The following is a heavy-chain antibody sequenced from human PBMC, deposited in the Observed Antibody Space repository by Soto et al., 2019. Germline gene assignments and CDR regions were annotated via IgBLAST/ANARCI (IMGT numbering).Heavy chain of an antibody. J-gene: IGHJ5*02. Sequence: ASVQVSCKASGYTFTSYGISWVRQAPGQGLEWMGWISAYNGNTNYAQKLQGRVTMTTDTSTSTAYMELRSLRSDDTAVYYGARDPGAWELPNWFDPRGQGTLVTVSS. CDR3: ARDPGAWELPNWFDP. D-gene: IGHD1-26*01. V-gene: IGHV1-18*01. CDR1: GYTFTSYG. CDR2: ISAYNGNT.